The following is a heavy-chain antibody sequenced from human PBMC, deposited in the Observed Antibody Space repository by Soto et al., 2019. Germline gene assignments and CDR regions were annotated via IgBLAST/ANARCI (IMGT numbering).Heavy chain of an antibody. CDR1: GFTVSTKY. CDR3: ARDPWAAEY. D-gene: IGHD3-16*01. Sequence: EVQLVESGGGLVQPGGSLRLSCAASGFTVSTKYMSWVRQAPGKGLEWVSVIYSGGSTVYADSARGRFTISRDHPKNTVNLQMTSLRDEDPAVYYCARDPWAAEYWGQGTLVTVAS. V-gene: IGHV3-66*01. CDR2: IYSGGST. J-gene: IGHJ4*02.